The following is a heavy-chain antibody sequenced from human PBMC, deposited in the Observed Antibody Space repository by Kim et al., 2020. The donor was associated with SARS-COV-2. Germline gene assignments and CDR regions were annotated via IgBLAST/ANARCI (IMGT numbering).Heavy chain of an antibody. V-gene: IGHV1-3*01. CDR2: INAGNGNT. CDR3: ARGGLVVVVAATGRSFDY. CDR1: GYTFTSYA. Sequence: ASVKVSCKASGYTFTSYAMHWVRQAPGQRLEWMGWINAGNGNTKYSQKFQGRVTITRDTSASTAYMELSSLRSEDTAVYYCARGGLVVVVAATGRSFDYWGQGTLVTVSS. J-gene: IGHJ4*02. D-gene: IGHD2-15*01.